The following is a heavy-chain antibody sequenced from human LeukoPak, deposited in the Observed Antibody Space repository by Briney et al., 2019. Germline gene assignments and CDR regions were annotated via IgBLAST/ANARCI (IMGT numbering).Heavy chain of an antibody. V-gene: IGHV4-4*07. Sequence: SETLSLTCTVSGGSISSYYWSWIRQPAGKGLEWIGRIYTSGSTNYNPSLKSRVTISVDTSKNQFSLKLSSVTAADTAVYYCARERGDCSSTSCYPYYFDYWGQGTLVTVSS. CDR3: ARERGDCSSTSCYPYYFDY. D-gene: IGHD2-2*01. CDR2: IYTSGST. CDR1: GGSISSYY. J-gene: IGHJ4*02.